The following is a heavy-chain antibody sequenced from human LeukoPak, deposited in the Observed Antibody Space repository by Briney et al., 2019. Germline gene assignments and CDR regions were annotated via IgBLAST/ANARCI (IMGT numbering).Heavy chain of an antibody. CDR3: ARANFLYCSSTTCLFDY. J-gene: IGHJ4*02. CDR2: INPNDGDT. D-gene: IGHD2-2*01. Sequence: ASVKVSCKASGYTFTDYYTHWVRQAPGQGFEWMGWINPNDGDTNYAQKFQGRVTMTRDTSISTAHMEVSRLRSDDPAVYYCARANFLYCSSTTCLFDYWGQGTLVTVSS. V-gene: IGHV1-2*02. CDR1: GYTFTDYY.